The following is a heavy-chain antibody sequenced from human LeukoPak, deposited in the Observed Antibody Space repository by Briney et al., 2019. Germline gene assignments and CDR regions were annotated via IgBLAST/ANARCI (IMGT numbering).Heavy chain of an antibody. J-gene: IGHJ5*02. Sequence: SETLSLTCTVSGGSISSSSYYWGWIRQPPGKGLEWIGTIYYSGNIYYNPSLKSRVTISVDTSKNQFSLKLSSVTAADTAVYYCAGMGPTTGPWGQGTLVTVSS. D-gene: IGHD1-1*01. CDR2: IYYSGNI. CDR3: AGMGPTTGP. V-gene: IGHV4-39*01. CDR1: GGSISSSSYY.